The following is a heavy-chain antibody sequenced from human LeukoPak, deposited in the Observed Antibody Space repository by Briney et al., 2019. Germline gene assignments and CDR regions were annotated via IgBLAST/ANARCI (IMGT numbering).Heavy chain of an antibody. V-gene: IGHV3-30*02. CDR2: IRYDGSKK. CDR3: ARENVYYFDY. CDR1: GFTFSSYG. J-gene: IGHJ4*02. Sequence: GGSLRLSCAASGFTFSSYGMNWVRQAPGKGLEWVAFIRYDGSKKYSADSVKGRFTISRDNSKNTLYLQMNSLRAEDTAVYYCARENVYYFDYWGQGTLVTVSS.